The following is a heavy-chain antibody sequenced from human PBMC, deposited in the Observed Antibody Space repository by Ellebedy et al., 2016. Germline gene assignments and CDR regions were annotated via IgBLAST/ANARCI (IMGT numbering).Heavy chain of an antibody. CDR2: IIPIFGTA. CDR1: GYTFTSYD. J-gene: IGHJ2*01. CDR3: TSGIVVVPAAIDWYFDL. Sequence: SVKVSCXASGYTFTSYDINWVRQAPGQGLEWMGGIIPIFGTANYAQKFQGRVTITADESTSTAYMELSSLRSEDTAVYYCTSGIVVVPAAIDWYFDLWGRGTLVTVSS. V-gene: IGHV1-69*13. D-gene: IGHD2-2*01.